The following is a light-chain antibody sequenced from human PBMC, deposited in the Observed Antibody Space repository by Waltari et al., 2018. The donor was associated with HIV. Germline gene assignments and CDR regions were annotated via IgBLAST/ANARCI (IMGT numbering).Light chain of an antibody. CDR1: TLGAQY. CDR3: QTWDSSTGV. J-gene: IGLJ1*01. CDR2: QDD. Sequence: SYEVTQPPSVSVSPGQTASINCSGDTLGAQYAFWYQQKPGQPPVLVIYQDDKRPSGIPERVSGSNSGNTATLTISGTQAMDEADYYCQTWDSSTGVFGTGTKVTVL. V-gene: IGLV3-1*01.